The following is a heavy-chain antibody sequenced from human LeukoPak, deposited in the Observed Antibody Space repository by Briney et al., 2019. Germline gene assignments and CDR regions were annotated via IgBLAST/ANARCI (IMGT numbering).Heavy chain of an antibody. Sequence: ASVTVSCTFSGHSLSELSIQWVRQAPGKGLACMGGFDPEEAKMVYAQNFQGRVTMTEDTSTQTAYMELSGLTSDDTAVYYCTTRSGDFWSGFVNWGQGSLVTVSS. J-gene: IGHJ4*02. D-gene: IGHD3-3*01. V-gene: IGHV1-24*01. CDR3: TTRSGDFWSGFVN. CDR2: FDPEEAKM. CDR1: GHSLSELS.